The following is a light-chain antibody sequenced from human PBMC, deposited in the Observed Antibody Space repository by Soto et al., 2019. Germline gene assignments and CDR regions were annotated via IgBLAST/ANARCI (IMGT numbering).Light chain of an antibody. CDR2: EVS. CDR3: SSYTSRSTLYV. CDR1: SSDVGGYNY. Sequence: QSALTQPASVSGSPGQSITISCTGTSSDVGGYNYVSWYQQHPGKAPKLMIYEVSNRPSGVSNRFSGSMSGNTASLTISGRQAEDEADYYCSSYTSRSTLYVFGTGTKLTVL. V-gene: IGLV2-14*01. J-gene: IGLJ1*01.